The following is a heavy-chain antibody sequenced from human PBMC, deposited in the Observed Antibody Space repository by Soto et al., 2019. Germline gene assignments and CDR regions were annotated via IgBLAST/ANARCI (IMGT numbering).Heavy chain of an antibody. V-gene: IGHV3-30-3*01. CDR1: GFTFSSYA. CDR3: ARDVSVPRDYYYYGMDV. CDR2: ISYDGSNK. D-gene: IGHD2-8*01. J-gene: IGHJ6*02. Sequence: QVQLVESGGGVVQPGRSLRLSCAASGFTFSSYAMHWVRQAPGKGLEWVAVISYDGSNKYYADSVKGRFTISRDNSKNTLYLQMNSLRAEDTAVYYCARDVSVPRDYYYYGMDVWGQGTTVTVSS.